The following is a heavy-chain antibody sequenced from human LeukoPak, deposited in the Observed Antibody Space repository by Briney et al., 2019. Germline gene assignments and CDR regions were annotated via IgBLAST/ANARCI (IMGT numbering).Heavy chain of an antibody. Sequence: PGGSLRLSCTASGFTFGDYAKSWFRQAPGKGLEWVGFIRSKAYGGTTEYAASVKGRFTISRDDSKSIAYLQMSSLKTEDTAVYYCTRDFAAYCGGDCSLDYWGQGTLVTVSS. J-gene: IGHJ4*02. CDR1: GFTFGDYA. V-gene: IGHV3-49*03. D-gene: IGHD2-21*02. CDR3: TRDFAAYCGGDCSLDY. CDR2: IRSKAYGGTT.